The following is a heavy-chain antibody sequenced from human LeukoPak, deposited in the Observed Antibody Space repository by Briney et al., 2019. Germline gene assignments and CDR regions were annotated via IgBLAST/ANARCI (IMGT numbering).Heavy chain of an antibody. CDR2: IYYSGST. J-gene: IGHJ4*02. V-gene: IGHV4-59*08. D-gene: IGHD6-13*01. CDR1: GGSISSYY. Sequence: PSETLSLTCTVSGGSISSYYWSWIRQPPGKGLEWIAYIYYSGSTNYNPSLKSRVTISVDTSKNQFSLKLSSVTAADTAVYYCARTSSSSFFDYWGQGTLVTVSS. CDR3: ARTSSSSFFDY.